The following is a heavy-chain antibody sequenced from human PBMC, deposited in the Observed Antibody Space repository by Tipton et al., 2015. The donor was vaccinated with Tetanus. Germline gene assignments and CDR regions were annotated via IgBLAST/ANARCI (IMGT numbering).Heavy chain of an antibody. CDR3: ARPSTTVTPRAFDV. D-gene: IGHD4-17*01. Sequence: GLVKPSETLSLICTVSGGSMNSYYWDWIRQPPGKGLEWIGSIYYSGSSYYNPSLESRVTISLDTSKNRFSLKLTSVTAADAAVYYCARPSTTVTPRAFDVWGQGTMVTVSS. J-gene: IGHJ3*01. V-gene: IGHV4-39*01. CDR1: GGSMNSYY. CDR2: IYYSGSS.